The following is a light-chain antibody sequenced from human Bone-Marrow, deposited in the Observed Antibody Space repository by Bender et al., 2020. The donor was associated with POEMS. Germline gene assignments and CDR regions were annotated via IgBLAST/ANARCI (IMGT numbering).Light chain of an antibody. CDR1: GIGSKS. CDR3: QVWDGRSVI. J-gene: IGLJ2*01. V-gene: IGLV3-21*02. CDR2: DDS. Sequence: SYVVTQQPSVSVAPGQTARLTCGGNGIGSKSVHWYQQKPGQAPVLVVHDDSLRSSGIPDRFSGANSGNTATLTISKVEAGDEADYYCQVWDGRSVIFGGGTMLTVL.